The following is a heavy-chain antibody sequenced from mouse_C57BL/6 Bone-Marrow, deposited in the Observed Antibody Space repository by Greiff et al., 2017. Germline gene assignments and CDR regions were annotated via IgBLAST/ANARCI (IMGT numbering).Heavy chain of an antibody. CDR2: IDPSDSET. J-gene: IGHJ4*01. CDR3: ARGGTNWGYYYAMDY. Sequence: QVHVKQPGAELVRPGSSVKLSCKASGYTFTSYWMHWVKQRPIQGLEWIGNIDPSDSETHYNQKFKDKATLTVDKSSSTAYMQLSSLTSEDSAVYYCARGGTNWGYYYAMDYWGQGTSVTVSS. CDR1: GYTFTSYW. D-gene: IGHD4-1*01. V-gene: IGHV1-52*01.